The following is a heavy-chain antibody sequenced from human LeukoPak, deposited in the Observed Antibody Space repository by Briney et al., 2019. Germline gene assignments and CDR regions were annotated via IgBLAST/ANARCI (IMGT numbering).Heavy chain of an antibody. CDR2: ISYDGSNK. D-gene: IGHD5-18*01. J-gene: IGHJ4*01. V-gene: IGHV3-30*18. CDR3: AKVRGYSYGGDLDY. Sequence: GRSLRLSCAASGFTFSSYGMHWVRQAPGKGLEWVAVISYDGSNKYYADSVKGRFTISRDNFRSTLYLQMNTLTADDTGVYYCAKVRGYSYGGDLDYWGHGTLVTVSS. CDR1: GFTFSSYG.